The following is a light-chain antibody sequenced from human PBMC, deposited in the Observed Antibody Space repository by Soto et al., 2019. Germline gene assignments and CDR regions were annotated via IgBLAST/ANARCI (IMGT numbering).Light chain of an antibody. CDR2: AAS. V-gene: IGKV1-39*01. Sequence: DIQMTQSPSSLSASVGDRVTITCRASQSISSYLNWYQQKPGKAPKLLIYAASSLQSGVPSRFSGSGSGTDFTLTISSLQPEAFAKYYCQQSYSSPYTFGQGTKLEIK. CDR1: QSISSY. J-gene: IGKJ2*01. CDR3: QQSYSSPYT.